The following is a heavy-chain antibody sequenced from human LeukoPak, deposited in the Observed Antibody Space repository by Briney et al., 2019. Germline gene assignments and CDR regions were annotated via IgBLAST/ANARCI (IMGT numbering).Heavy chain of an antibody. CDR3: AKVGSYDILTGLFDY. J-gene: IGHJ4*02. CDR1: GFTFSSYW. Sequence: GGSLRLSCAASGFTFSSYWMHWVRQAPGKGLVWVSRINSDGSSTSYADSVKGRFTISRDNAKNTLYLQMNSLRAEDTAVYYCAKVGSYDILTGLFDYWGQGALVAVSS. V-gene: IGHV3-74*01. D-gene: IGHD3-9*01. CDR2: INSDGSST.